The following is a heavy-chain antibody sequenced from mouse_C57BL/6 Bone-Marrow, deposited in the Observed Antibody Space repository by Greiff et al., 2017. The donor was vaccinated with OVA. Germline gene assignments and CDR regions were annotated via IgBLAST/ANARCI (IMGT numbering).Heavy chain of an antibody. V-gene: IGHV1-50*01. J-gene: IGHJ3*01. CDR3: ASAVFVY. Sequence: QVQLQQPGAEVVKPGASVKLSCKASGYTFTSYWMQWIKQRPGQGLEWIGEIDPSDTYTNYNQKFRAKATLTVDTSSSTAYMQLTSLTSEDSAVYYCASAVFVYWGQGTLVTVSA. CDR2: IDPSDTYT. CDR1: GYTFTSYW.